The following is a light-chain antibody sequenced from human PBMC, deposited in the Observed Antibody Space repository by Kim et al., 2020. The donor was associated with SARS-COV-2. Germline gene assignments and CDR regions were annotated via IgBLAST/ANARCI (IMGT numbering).Light chain of an antibody. CDR3: SSYTSSSLNYV. Sequence: QSITISCTGTSSDVGGYNYVSWYQQHPGKAPKLMIYDVSNRPSGVSNRFSGSKSGNTASLTISGLQAEDEADYYCSSYTSSSLNYVFGTGTKVTVL. J-gene: IGLJ1*01. CDR2: DVS. V-gene: IGLV2-14*03. CDR1: SSDVGGYNY.